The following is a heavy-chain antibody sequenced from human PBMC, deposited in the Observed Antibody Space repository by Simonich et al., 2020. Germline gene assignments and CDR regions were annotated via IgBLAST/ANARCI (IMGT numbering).Heavy chain of an antibody. J-gene: IGHJ3*02. CDR3: ARDYSNYDAFDI. CDR1: GFTFSSYW. V-gene: IGHV3-74*01. CDR2: INSDGSST. D-gene: IGHD4-4*01. Sequence: EVQLVESGGGLVQPGGSLRLSCAASGFTFSSYWMHWVRQAPGRVLVGVSRINSDGSSTSYADSVKARFTISRDNAKNTLYLQMNSLRAEDTAVYYCARDYSNYDAFDIWGQGTMVTVSS.